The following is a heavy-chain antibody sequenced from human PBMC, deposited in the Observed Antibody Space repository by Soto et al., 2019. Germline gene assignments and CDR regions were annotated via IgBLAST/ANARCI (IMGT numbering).Heavy chain of an antibody. CDR1: GVSVSIGSYY. Sequence: SEARSRAFSFSGVSVSIGSYYWSWIRQPPGKGLEWIGYIYYSGRTNYNPSLKSRVTISVDTYKNQFSLKLSSVTAADTAVYYCERRLVRWSIVATSDYCGPGTLVNVSS. CDR2: IYYSGRT. D-gene: IGHD6-19*01. CDR3: ERRLVRWSIVATSDY. J-gene: IGHJ4*02. V-gene: IGHV4-61*01.